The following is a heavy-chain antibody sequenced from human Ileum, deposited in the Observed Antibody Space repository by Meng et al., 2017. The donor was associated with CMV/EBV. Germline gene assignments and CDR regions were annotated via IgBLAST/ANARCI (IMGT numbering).Heavy chain of an antibody. D-gene: IGHD3-3*01. J-gene: IGHJ4*02. Sequence: CGVNGGSFSGYDWTWIRQPPGKGLEWIGEINHRGSTNYNSSLKSRVTISVDTSKNQFSLKLSSVTAADTAVYYCARAARFLVVMSDYWGQGILVTVSS. CDR3: ARAARFLVVMSDY. V-gene: IGHV4-34*01. CDR1: GGSFSGYD. CDR2: INHRGST.